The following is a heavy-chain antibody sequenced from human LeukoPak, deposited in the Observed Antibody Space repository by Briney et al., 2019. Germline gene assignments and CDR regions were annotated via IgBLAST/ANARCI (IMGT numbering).Heavy chain of an antibody. CDR3: ARATLDN. V-gene: IGHV3-53*01. CDR1: GFTVSNNY. CDR2: IYSGGST. Sequence: PGGSLRLSCAAPGFTVSNNYISWVRQAPGKGLEWVSVIYSGGSTKYADSVKARCTISRDNSKNTVYLQMNSLRVDDTAVYYWARATLDNWGQETLVTVSS. J-gene: IGHJ4*02.